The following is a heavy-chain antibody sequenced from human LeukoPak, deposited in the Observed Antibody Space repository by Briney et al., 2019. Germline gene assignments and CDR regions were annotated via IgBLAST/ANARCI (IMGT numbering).Heavy chain of an antibody. V-gene: IGHV3-21*01. CDR1: GFTFSSYS. CDR3: ARDGSYMIVVVGDAFDI. D-gene: IGHD3-22*01. CDR2: ISSSSSYI. J-gene: IGHJ3*02. Sequence: PGGSLRLSCAASGFTFSSYSMNWVRQAPGKGLEWVSSISSSSSYIYYADSVKGRFTISRDNAKNSLYLQMNSLRAEDTAVYYCARDGSYMIVVVGDAFDIWGQGTMVTVSS.